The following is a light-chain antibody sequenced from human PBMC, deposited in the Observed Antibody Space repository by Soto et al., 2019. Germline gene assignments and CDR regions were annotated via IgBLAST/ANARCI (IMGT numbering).Light chain of an antibody. CDR2: NVS. Sequence: QSALTQAASVSGSPGQSITISCTGTSSDVGGYNYVSWYQQFPGKVPKLLIYNVSNRPSGVSNRFSGSKSGNTASLTISGLQAEDEADYFCTSSTSGSLYVFGTATKLTVL. V-gene: IGLV2-14*01. J-gene: IGLJ1*01. CDR1: SSDVGGYNY. CDR3: TSSTSGSLYV.